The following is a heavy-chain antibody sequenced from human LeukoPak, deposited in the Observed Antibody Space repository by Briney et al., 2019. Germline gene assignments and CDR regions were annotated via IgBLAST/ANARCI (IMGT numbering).Heavy chain of an antibody. CDR1: GFTFSSYS. V-gene: IGHV3-48*04. CDR3: ARSGTTYYYDSSVRI. CDR2: ISSSSSTI. D-gene: IGHD3-22*01. Sequence: GSLRLSCGGSGFTFSSYSMNWVRQAPGKGLEWVSYISSSSSTIYYADSVKGRFTISRDNAKNSLYLQMNSLRAEDTAVYYCARSGTTYYYDSSVRIWGQGTTVTVSS. J-gene: IGHJ6*02.